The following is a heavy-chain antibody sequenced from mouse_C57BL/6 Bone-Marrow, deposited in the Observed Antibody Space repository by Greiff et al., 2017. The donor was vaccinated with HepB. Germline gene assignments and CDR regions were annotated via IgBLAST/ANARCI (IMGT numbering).Heavy chain of an antibody. D-gene: IGHD2-1*01. CDR3: ARPRYGNYRMDY. J-gene: IGHJ4*01. CDR2: ISSGGGYT. CDR1: GFTFSSYG. Sequence: EVKLVESGGDLVKPGGSLKLSCAASGFTFSSYGMSWVRQTPDKRLEWVATISSGGGYTDYPDSVKGRVTITRDNAKNTLYLQMSSLKSEDTAMYYGARPRYGNYRMDYWGQGTSVTVSS. V-gene: IGHV5-6*01.